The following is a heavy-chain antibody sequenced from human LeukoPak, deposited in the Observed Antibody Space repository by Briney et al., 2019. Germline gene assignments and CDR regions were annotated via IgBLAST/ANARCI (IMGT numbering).Heavy chain of an antibody. D-gene: IGHD2-2*01. CDR3: ARATNLIPNYFDY. V-gene: IGHV3-53*01. J-gene: IGHJ4*02. CDR2: IYSGGST. Sequence: GGSLRLSCAASGFTVSSNYMGWVRQAPGKGLEWVSVIYSGGSTYYADSVKGRFTISRDNSKNTLYLQMNSLRAEDTAVYYCARATNLIPNYFDYWGQGTLVTVSS. CDR1: GFTVSSNY.